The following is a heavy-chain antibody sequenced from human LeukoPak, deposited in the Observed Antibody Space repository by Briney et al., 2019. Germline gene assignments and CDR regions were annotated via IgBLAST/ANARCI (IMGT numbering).Heavy chain of an antibody. CDR1: GFTFSSYS. Sequence: GGSLRLSCAASGFTFSSYSMNWVRQAPGKGLEWVSSISSSSSYIYYADSVKGRFTISRDNAKNSLYLQMNSLRAEDTAVYYCAREGCSSTSCYREDAFDIWGQGTMVTVSS. CDR3: AREGCSSTSCYREDAFDI. D-gene: IGHD2-2*01. CDR2: ISSSSSYI. V-gene: IGHV3-21*01. J-gene: IGHJ3*02.